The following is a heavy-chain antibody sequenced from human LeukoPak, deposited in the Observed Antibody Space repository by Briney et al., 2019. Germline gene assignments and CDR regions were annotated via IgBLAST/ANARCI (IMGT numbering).Heavy chain of an antibody. CDR3: ARGGTGSYFSWLDT. J-gene: IGHJ5*02. CDR1: GYTFTGYY. D-gene: IGHD3-10*01. Sequence: ASVRVSCKASGYTFTGYYIHGVRQAPGQGLECVGWINPNSGGTNYAQKFQGRVTMTRDTSISTAYMELSRLRSDDTAVYYCARGGTGSYFSWLDTWGQGTLVTVSS. CDR2: INPNSGGT. V-gene: IGHV1-2*02.